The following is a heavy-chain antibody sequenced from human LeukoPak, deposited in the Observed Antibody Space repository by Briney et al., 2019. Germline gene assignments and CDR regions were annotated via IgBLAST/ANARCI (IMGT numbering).Heavy chain of an antibody. CDR3: GRGDGYLVDH. CDR1: GFSFSDSW. Sequence: PGGSLRLSCVGSGFSFSDSWMTWVRRAPGKGLEWVANINQGGSERNHVDSVKGRFTISRDDARTSLFLQMNGLRAEDTGVYYCGRGDGYLVDHWGQGTLVTVST. CDR2: INQGGSER. V-gene: IGHV3-7*01. D-gene: IGHD5-24*01. J-gene: IGHJ4*02.